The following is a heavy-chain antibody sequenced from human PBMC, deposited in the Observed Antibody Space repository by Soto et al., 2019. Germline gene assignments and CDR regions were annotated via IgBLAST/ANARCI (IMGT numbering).Heavy chain of an antibody. V-gene: IGHV3-33*06. Sequence: QVQMVESGGGVVQPGRSLRLSCAASGFSFENYGMHWVRQAPGRGLEWVAIIWYDGSLQYYAAAVKGRFTISRDNSKNTLDREMNSLRAEDTAVYYCANLWGDGDNLGQDYNGMDVWGQGTTVIVSS. CDR1: GFSFENYG. J-gene: IGHJ6*02. CDR3: ANLWGDGDNLGQDYNGMDV. CDR2: IWYDGSLQ. D-gene: IGHD3-10*01.